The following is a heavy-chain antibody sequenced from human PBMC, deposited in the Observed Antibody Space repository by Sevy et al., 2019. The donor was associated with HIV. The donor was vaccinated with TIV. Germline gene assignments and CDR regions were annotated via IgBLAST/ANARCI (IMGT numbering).Heavy chain of an antibody. CDR2: ISSSSRYT. Sequence: GGSLRLSCAASGFTFSNYYMSWIRQAPGKGLEWVSYISSSSRYTNYADSVKGRFTISRDNAKNSLYLQRNSLRAEDTAVYYCARNDAVAGPDYCDSWGQGTLVTVSS. V-gene: IGHV3-11*06. CDR1: GFTFSNYY. D-gene: IGHD6-13*01. CDR3: ARNDAVAGPDYCDS. J-gene: IGHJ4*02.